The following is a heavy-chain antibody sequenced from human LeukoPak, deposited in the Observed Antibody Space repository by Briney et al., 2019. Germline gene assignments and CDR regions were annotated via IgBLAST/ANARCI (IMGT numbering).Heavy chain of an antibody. V-gene: IGHV3-23*01. CDR2: ISGGGDST. Sequence: RGSLRLSCAASGFTFSSSGMSWVRQTPGKGLELVSAISGGGDSTYYADSVKGRFTISRDNYKNTLYLQMNSLRAEDTAVYYCARTTTVVTTVDYWGQGTLVTVSS. CDR1: GFTFSSSG. J-gene: IGHJ4*02. CDR3: ARTTTVVTTVDY. D-gene: IGHD4-23*01.